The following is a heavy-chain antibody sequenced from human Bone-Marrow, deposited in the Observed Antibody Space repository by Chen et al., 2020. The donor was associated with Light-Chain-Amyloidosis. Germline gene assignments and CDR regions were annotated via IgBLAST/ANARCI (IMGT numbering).Heavy chain of an antibody. CDR2: LKSKSQGATA. CDR3: ATIGFPGIPMPGTRRENDY. J-gene: IGHJ4*02. V-gene: IGHV3-15*01. D-gene: IGHD6-19*01. CDR1: GFTVSEAW. Sequence: EVQLVQAGGGLVKPGESLTLSCAASGFTVSEAWMTWVRQAPGKGLEWLGRLKSKSQGATADYAAPVKGRFTISRDGSRATLYLHTNSLKTEDSAMDYCATIGFPGIPMPGTRRENDYWGQGVLVTVSS.